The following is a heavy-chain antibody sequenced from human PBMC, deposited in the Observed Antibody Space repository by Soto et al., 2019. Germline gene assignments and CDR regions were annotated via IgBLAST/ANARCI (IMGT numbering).Heavy chain of an antibody. V-gene: IGHV1-8*01. Sequence: QVQLVQSGAEVKKPGASVKVSCKASGYTFTSYDINWVRQATGQGLEWMGWMSPNSGNTGYAQKFQGKVTITRKPPISTAYMELSSLRSEDTAVYYCARGPWGTTSIMVDYWGQGTLVTVSS. CDR1: GYTFTSYD. D-gene: IGHD3-16*01. J-gene: IGHJ4*02. CDR2: MSPNSGNT. CDR3: ARGPWGTTSIMVDY.